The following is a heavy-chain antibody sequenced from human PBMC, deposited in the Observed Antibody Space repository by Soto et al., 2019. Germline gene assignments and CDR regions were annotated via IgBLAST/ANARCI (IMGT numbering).Heavy chain of an antibody. Sequence: SETLSLTCTVSGGSISSGDYYWSWIRQPPGKGLEWIGYIYYSGSTYYNPSLKSRVTISVDTSKNQFSLKLSSVTAADTAVYYCARLYCSGGSCYPRLGLDFGYWGQGTLVTVSS. CDR3: ARLYCSGGSCYPRLGLDFGY. J-gene: IGHJ4*02. D-gene: IGHD2-15*01. CDR1: GGSISSGDYY. V-gene: IGHV4-30-4*01. CDR2: IYYSGST.